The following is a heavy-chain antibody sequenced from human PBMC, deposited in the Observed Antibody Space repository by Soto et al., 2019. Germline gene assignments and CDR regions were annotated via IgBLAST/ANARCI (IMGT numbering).Heavy chain of an antibody. Sequence: SETLSLTFSVSGGSIIGSYWSWIRPSPGKGLEWLGYVYYTGSTNYSPSLRSRVSISVDTSKNEFSLRLSSVTAADTAVYCCARSVAVPGAHIDYWGQGTQVTVSS. V-gene: IGHV4-59*01. CDR3: ARSVAVPGAHIDY. D-gene: IGHD3-3*01. CDR2: VYYTGST. J-gene: IGHJ4*02. CDR1: GGSIIGSY.